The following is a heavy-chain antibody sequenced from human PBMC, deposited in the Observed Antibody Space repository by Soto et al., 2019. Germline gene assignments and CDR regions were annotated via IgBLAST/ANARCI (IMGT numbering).Heavy chain of an antibody. V-gene: IGHV4-38-2*01. D-gene: IGHD3-3*01. CDR1: GYSISSGYY. J-gene: IGHJ6*02. Sequence: SDTLSLNCAVSGYSISSGYYWGWIRQPPGKGLEWIGSIYHSGSTYYNPSLRSRVTISVDTSKNQFSLKLSSVTAADTAVYYCARCFMGSGYFHYYYYYCMDVWGQGTTVTVSS. CDR2: IYHSGST. CDR3: ARCFMGSGYFHYYYYYCMDV.